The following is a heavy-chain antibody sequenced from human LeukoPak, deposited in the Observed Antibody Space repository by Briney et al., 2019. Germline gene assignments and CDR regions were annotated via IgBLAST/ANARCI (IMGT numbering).Heavy chain of an antibody. V-gene: IGHV3-7*01. J-gene: IGHJ4*02. Sequence: PGGSLRLSCAASGFTFSTEWMGWVRQAPGKGLEWVPTMKEEGGNIYYVDSVRGRFTISRDNAKNSLFLQMNSLRADDTAVYYCTRDGCSGWCHDYWGQGTLVTVSS. CDR1: GFTFSTEW. D-gene: IGHD6-19*01. CDR3: TRDGCSGWCHDY. CDR2: MKEEGGNI.